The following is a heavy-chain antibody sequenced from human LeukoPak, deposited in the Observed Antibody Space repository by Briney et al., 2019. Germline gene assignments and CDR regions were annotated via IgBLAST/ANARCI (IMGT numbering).Heavy chain of an antibody. D-gene: IGHD3-10*01. Sequence: GGSLRLSCVASGFTFSSYAMSWVRQAPGKGLEWVSSISASGGDTYYADSVQGRFTISRDNSKNTLYLQMNSLRAEDTVVFYCAKGDRSGSYSYFDYWGQGTLVTVSS. CDR2: ISASGGDT. V-gene: IGHV3-23*01. CDR3: AKGDRSGSYSYFDY. CDR1: GFTFSSYA. J-gene: IGHJ4*02.